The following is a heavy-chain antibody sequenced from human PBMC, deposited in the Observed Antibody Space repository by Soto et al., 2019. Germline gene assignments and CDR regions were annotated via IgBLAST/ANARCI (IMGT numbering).Heavy chain of an antibody. CDR3: AKEGYSSGWYNGDYYYYYMDV. J-gene: IGHJ6*03. CDR1: GFTFGSYA. V-gene: IGHV3-23*01. D-gene: IGHD6-19*01. Sequence: PGGSLRLSCAASGFTFGSYAMSWVRQAPGKGLEWVSAISGSGGSTYYADSVKGRFTISRDNSKNTLYLQMNSLRAEDTAVYYCAKEGYSSGWYNGDYYYYYMDVWGKGTTVTVSS. CDR2: ISGSGGST.